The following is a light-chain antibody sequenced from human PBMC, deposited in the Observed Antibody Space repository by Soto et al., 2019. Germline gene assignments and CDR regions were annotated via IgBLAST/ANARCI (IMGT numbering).Light chain of an antibody. CDR2: SAS. J-gene: IGKJ4*01. V-gene: IGKV1-9*01. CDR1: QAMSTY. Sequence: DIQLTQSPSFLSAFVGDTVTITCRASQAMSTYLAWYQQKPGKVPKLLIRSASTLQSGVPPRFSGGVSGTEFTLTISTFRPDDCGIYYCKQLNGYHPVFGGGPNVEIK. CDR3: KQLNGYHPV.